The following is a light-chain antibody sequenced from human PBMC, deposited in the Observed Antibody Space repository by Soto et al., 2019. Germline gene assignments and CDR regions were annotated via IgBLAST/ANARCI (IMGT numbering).Light chain of an antibody. CDR1: SSDIGGYDY. V-gene: IGLV2-14*01. J-gene: IGLJ2*01. CDR3: SSYTSTSTVV. CDR2: DVS. Sequence: QSALTQPASVSGSPGQSITISCTGTSSDIGGYDYVSWYQQYPGKAPKLMIYDVSSRASGVSSRFSGSKSGNTASLTISGLQADDESDYYCSSYTSTSTVVFGEGTKLTVL.